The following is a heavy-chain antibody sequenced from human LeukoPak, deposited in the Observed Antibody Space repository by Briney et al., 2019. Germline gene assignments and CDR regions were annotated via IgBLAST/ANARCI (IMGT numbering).Heavy chain of an antibody. CDR2: IYYSGST. CDR1: GGSISSSSYY. D-gene: IGHD6-19*01. CDR3: ARDRDSSGWLRHTSAFDP. V-gene: IGHV4-39*07. J-gene: IGHJ5*02. Sequence: SETLSLTCTVSGGSISSSSYYWGWIRQPPGKGLEWIGSIYYSGSTYYNPSLKSRVTISVDTSKNQFSLKLSSVTAADTAVYYCARDRDSSGWLRHTSAFDPWGQGTLVTVSS.